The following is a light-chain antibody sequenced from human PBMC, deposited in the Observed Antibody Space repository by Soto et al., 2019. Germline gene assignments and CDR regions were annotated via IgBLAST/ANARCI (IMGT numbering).Light chain of an antibody. J-gene: IGKJ4*01. CDR3: QQRSNWLT. V-gene: IGKV3-11*01. CDR1: QSVSNY. Sequence: IVLMQSPATLSLSPGARATLSCRASQSVSNYLSWYQQKPGQAPRLLIYHTSKRATGIPARFSGSGSGTDCTLTISSLEPEDFAVYYCQQRSNWLTFGGGTKVDIK. CDR2: HTS.